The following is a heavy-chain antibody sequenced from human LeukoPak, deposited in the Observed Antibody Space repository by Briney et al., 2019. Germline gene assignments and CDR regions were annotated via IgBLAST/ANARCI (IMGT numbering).Heavy chain of an antibody. D-gene: IGHD1-14*01. J-gene: IGHJ4*02. V-gene: IGHV3-43*02. CDR3: AKASVILWLGGTLEY. CDR2: IIGDGSST. Sequence: GGSLRLSCAASGFTFDESAMHWVRQAPGKGLEWVALIIGDGSSTYYADSMKGRFTISRDNSKNSLYLQMNSLRSEDTALYYCAKASVILWLGGTLEYWGQGALVTVSS. CDR1: GFTFDESA.